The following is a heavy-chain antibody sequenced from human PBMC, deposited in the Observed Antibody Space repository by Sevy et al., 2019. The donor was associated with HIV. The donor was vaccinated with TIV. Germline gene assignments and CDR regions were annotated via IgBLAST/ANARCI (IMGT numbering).Heavy chain of an antibody. V-gene: IGHV3-21*01. CDR1: GFTFSSYT. D-gene: IGHD2-21*02. Sequence: GGSVRLSCTGSGFTFSSYTFHWVRQAPGKGLEWVSSISSGGSYIHYGDSVKGRFTISRDNAKKSLFLQMNNLRAEDTAVYYCARGFSDSLTNFDFWGRGTLVTVSS. CDR3: ARGFSDSLTNFDF. CDR2: ISSGGSYI. J-gene: IGHJ4*02.